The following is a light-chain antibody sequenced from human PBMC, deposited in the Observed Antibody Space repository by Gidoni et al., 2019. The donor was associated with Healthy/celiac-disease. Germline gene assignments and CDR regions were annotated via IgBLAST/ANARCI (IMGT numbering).Light chain of an antibody. J-gene: IGKJ3*01. Sequence: EIVMTQSPATLYVSPGESATLSCRASQGVSSNLAWYQHKPGQAPRLLIYGASTRATGIPARFSGSGSGTEFTLTISSLQSEDFAVYYCQQYNNWPNRFTFGPGTKVDIK. CDR1: QGVSSN. V-gene: IGKV3-15*01. CDR3: QQYNNWPNRFT. CDR2: GAS.